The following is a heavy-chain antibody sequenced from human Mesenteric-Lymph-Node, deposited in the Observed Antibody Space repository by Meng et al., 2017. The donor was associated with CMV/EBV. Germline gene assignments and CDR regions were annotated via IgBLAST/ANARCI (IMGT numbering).Heavy chain of an antibody. D-gene: IGHD5-24*01. J-gene: IGHJ1*01. V-gene: IGHV3-30*02. CDR2: IRYDGSNK. CDR3: AKDGSDGVADGYTIWSEYFQN. Sequence: GESLKISCAASGFPFSSYGMHWVRQPPGKGLEWVAFIRYDGSNKYYADSVKGRFTISRDNSKNTLYLQMNSLRAEDTAVYYCAKDGSDGVADGYTIWSEYFQNWGQGTLVTVSS. CDR1: GFPFSSYG.